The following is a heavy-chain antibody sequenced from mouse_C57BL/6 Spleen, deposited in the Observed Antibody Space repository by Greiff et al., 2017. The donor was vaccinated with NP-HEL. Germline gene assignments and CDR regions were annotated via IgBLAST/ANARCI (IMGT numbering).Heavy chain of an antibody. J-gene: IGHJ2*01. V-gene: IGHV14-4*01. Sequence: VQLQQSGAELVRPGASVKLSCTASGFNIKDDYMHWVKQRPEQGLEWIGWIDPENGDTEYASKFQGKATITADTSSNTAYLQLSSLTSEDTAVYYCTKATSFDYWGQGTTLTVSS. CDR2: IDPENGDT. CDR1: GFNIKDDY. D-gene: IGHD3-2*02. CDR3: TKATSFDY.